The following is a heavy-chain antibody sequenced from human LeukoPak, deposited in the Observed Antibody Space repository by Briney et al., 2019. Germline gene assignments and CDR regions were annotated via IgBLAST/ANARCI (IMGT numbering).Heavy chain of an antibody. CDR1: GFTFSTYS. Sequence: KSGGSLRLSCAASGFTFSTYSMNWVRQAPGKGLEWVSYIGSSSSYIDYAGSVRGRFTVSRDNAENSLYLQMNSLRDEDTAVYYCVAMGYNYFDPWGQGSLVIVSS. CDR2: IGSSSSYI. D-gene: IGHD5-18*01. J-gene: IGHJ4*02. V-gene: IGHV3-21*01. CDR3: VAMGYNYFDP.